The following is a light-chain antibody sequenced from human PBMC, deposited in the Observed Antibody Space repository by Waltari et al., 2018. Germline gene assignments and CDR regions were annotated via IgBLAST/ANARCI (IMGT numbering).Light chain of an antibody. J-gene: IGLJ1*01. CDR1: SSDVGAYNF. V-gene: IGLV2-14*01. CDR2: EVT. CDR3: SSWTTSSTYV. Sequence: QSALTQPASVSGSPGQSITISCTGTSSDVGAYNFVSWFQQHPGKAPKLILYEVTNRPSAMSTRFSGSKSGNTASLAISGLQAEDEADYYCSSWTTSSTYVFGTGTKVTVL.